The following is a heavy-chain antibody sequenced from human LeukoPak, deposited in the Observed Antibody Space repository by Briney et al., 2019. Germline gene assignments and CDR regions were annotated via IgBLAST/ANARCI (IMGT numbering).Heavy chain of an antibody. V-gene: IGHV1-18*01. J-gene: IGHJ4*02. CDR2: ISAYNGNT. CDR1: GYTFSSHG. CDR3: ARSTVVRLLDY. D-gene: IGHD4-23*01. Sequence: ASVKVSCKASGYTFSSHGVSWVRQAPGQGLEWMGWISAYNGNTNYAQKLQGRVTMTTDTSTSTAYMELRSLRSDDTAVYYCARSTVVRLLDYWGRGTLVTVSS.